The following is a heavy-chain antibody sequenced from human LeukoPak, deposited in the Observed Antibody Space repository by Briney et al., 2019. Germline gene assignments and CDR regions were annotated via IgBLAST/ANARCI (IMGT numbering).Heavy chain of an antibody. V-gene: IGHV4-59*01. Sequence: KPSETLSLTCTVSGASITTYYWSWIRQPPGKGLEYIGQIHSSGSANYNPSLKNRVAMSLDASKNQFSLTISSVTAADTAIYYCARDILDVGATHYFDYWGQGSLLTVSS. J-gene: IGHJ4*02. CDR1: GASITTYY. CDR2: IHSSGSA. D-gene: IGHD1-26*01. CDR3: ARDILDVGATHYFDY.